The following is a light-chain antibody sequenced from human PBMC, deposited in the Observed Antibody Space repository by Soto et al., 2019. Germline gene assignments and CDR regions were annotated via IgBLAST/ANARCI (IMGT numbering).Light chain of an antibody. J-gene: IGKJ3*01. CDR1: QSVSSY. V-gene: IGKV3-11*01. CDR3: QPRSNWPPGST. CDR2: EAS. Sequence: EIVLTQSPATLSLSPGERATLSCRASQSVSSYLAWYQQKPGQPPRLLIYEASNRATGIPARFSGSGCGTGFPLTISSLEPEDFAVYYCQPRSNWPPGSTFGPGTKVDIK.